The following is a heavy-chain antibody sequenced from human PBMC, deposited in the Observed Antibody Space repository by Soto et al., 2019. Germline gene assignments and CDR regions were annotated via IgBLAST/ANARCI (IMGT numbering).Heavy chain of an antibody. CDR1: GGTFSSYS. V-gene: IGHV1-69*01. Sequence: QVQLVQSGAEVKKPGSSVTVSCKASGGTFSSYSINWVRQAPGQGLEWMGEIIPISGTANYAQKFQGSVTITADESTSRAYMELSSLRSEDRAVYYCARDGGRHTGGIDYWGQGTLVTVSS. CDR3: ARDGGRHTGGIDY. J-gene: IGHJ4*02. CDR2: IIPISGTA. D-gene: IGHD1-26*01.